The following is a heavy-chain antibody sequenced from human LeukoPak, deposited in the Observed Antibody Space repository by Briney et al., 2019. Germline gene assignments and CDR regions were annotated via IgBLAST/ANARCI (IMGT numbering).Heavy chain of an antibody. J-gene: IGHJ4*02. CDR2: IYYSGST. V-gene: IGHV4-39*01. Sequence: SETLSLTCTVSGGSISSSSYYWGWIRQPPGKGLEWIGSIYYSGSTYYNPSLKSRVTISVDTSKNQFSLKLSSVTAADTAVYYCASSRKHYGDYPYYFDYWGQGTLVTVYS. CDR1: GGSISSSSYY. CDR3: ASSRKHYGDYPYYFDY. D-gene: IGHD4-17*01.